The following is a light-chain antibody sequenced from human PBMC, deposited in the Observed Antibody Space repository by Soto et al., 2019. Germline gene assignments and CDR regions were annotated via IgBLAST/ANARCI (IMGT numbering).Light chain of an antibody. V-gene: IGLV1-47*01. J-gene: IGLJ2*01. CDR2: RNN. CDR1: SSDIGSNY. Sequence: QSVLTQPPSASGTPGQRVTISCSGSSSDIGSNYVYWYQQLQGTAPKLLIFRNNHRPSAVPDGFSGSKSGTSASLAISGLRSEDETDYYCAAWDDSRSDVVFGGGTKLTVL. CDR3: AAWDDSRSDVV.